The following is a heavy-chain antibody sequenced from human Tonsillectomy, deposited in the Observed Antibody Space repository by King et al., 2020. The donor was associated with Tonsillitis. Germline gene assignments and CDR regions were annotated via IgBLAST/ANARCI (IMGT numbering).Heavy chain of an antibody. CDR3: ARDVFQRRFCMDV. V-gene: IGHV7-4-1*02. CDR2: INTKTGNP. J-gene: IGHJ6*02. Sequence: QLVQSGSELKKPGASVKVSCKASGYTFTTYPMNWVRQAPGQGPEWMGWINTKTGNPTYVQGCTGRFVFSLDPSVDTAYLQINNLEVEDTAVYYCARDVFQRRFCMDVWGQGTTVTVSS. CDR1: GYTFTTYP. D-gene: IGHD3-3*01.